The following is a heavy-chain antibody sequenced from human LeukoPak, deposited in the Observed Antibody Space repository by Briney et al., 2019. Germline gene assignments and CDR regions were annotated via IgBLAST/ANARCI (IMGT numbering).Heavy chain of an antibody. V-gene: IGHV1-18*01. CDR2: ISAYNGNT. Sequence: ASVKVSCKASGYTFASYGISWVRQAPGQGLEWMGWISAYNGNTNYAQKLQGRVTMTTDTSTSTACMELRSLRSDDTAVYYCARDRGSSWENFDYWGQGTLVTVSS. J-gene: IGHJ4*02. D-gene: IGHD6-13*01. CDR1: GYTFASYG. CDR3: ARDRGSSWENFDY.